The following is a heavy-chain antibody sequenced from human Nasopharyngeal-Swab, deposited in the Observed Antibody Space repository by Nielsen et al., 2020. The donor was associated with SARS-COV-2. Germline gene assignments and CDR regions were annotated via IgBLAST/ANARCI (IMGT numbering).Heavy chain of an antibody. CDR3: ARVPAVAASRIDY. CDR1: GYTLYNYA. Sequence: ASVKVSCKASGYTLYNYAMYWVRQAPGQKAEVMGWINAGKGNTIYSQRFQSRVRISRDTSANTVYMELNRLRSEDTAVYYCARVPAVAASRIDYWGQGTLVTVSS. J-gene: IGHJ4*02. D-gene: IGHD6-19*01. CDR2: INAGKGNT. V-gene: IGHV1-3*01.